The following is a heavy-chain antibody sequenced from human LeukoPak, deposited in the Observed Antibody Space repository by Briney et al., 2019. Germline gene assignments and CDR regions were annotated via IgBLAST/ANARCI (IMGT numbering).Heavy chain of an antibody. D-gene: IGHD3-22*01. CDR2: IYTSGSI. J-gene: IGHJ4*02. Sequence: PSQTLSLTCAVSGGSISSGSYYWSWIRQPAGKGLEWIGRIYTSGSINYNPSLKSRVTISVDTSKNQFSLKLSSVTAADTAVYYCARENYYDSSGYLNFDYWGQGTLVTVSS. CDR1: GGSISSGSYY. V-gene: IGHV4-61*02. CDR3: ARENYYDSSGYLNFDY.